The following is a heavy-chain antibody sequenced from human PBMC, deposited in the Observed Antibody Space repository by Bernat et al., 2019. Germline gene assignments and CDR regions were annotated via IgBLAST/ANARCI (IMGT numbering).Heavy chain of an antibody. CDR2: ISYDGSDK. CDR1: GFTFSSYA. V-gene: IGHV3-30*01. J-gene: IGHJ5*02. D-gene: IGHD6-6*01. CDR3: ARDGLPYSSSCRPRGNWFDP. Sequence: QVQLVESGGGVVQPGRSLRLSCAASGFTFSSYAMHWVRQAPGKGLEWVAVISYDGSDKYYADSVKGRFTISRDNSKNTLYLQMNSLRAEDTAVYYCARDGLPYSSSCRPRGNWFDPWGQGTLVTASS.